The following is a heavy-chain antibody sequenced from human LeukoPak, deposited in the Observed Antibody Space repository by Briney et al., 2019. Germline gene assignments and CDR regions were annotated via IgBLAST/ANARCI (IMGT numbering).Heavy chain of an antibody. CDR3: ARAPPYSSASWGYYGMDV. J-gene: IGHJ6*02. CDR1: GFTFSSYD. Sequence: AGGSLRLSCAASGFTFSSYDMHWVRQTTGKGLEWVSSIGIAGDTYYPGSVKGRFTISRENAKNSLYLQMNSLRAGDTAVYYCARAPPYSSASWGYYGMDVWGQGTLVTVSS. D-gene: IGHD6-6*01. V-gene: IGHV3-13*01. CDR2: IGIAGDT.